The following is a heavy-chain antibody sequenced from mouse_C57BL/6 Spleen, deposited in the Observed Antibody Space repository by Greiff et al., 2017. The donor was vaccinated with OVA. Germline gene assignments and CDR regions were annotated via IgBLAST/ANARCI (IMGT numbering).Heavy chain of an antibody. CDR2: IYPGNSDT. CDR3: TRGGAQATWGCAY. V-gene: IGHV1-5*01. D-gene: IGHD3-2*02. CDR1: GYTFTSYW. Sequence: VQLQQSGTVLARPGASVKMSCKTSGYTFTSYWMHWVKQRPGQGLEWIGAIYPGNSDTSYNQKFKGKAKLTAVTSASTAYMELSSLTNEDSAVYYCTRGGAQATWGCAYWGQGTLVTVSA. J-gene: IGHJ3*01.